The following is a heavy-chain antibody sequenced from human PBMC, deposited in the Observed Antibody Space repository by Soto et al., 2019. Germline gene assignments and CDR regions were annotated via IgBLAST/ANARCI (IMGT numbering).Heavy chain of an antibody. V-gene: IGHV3-30-3*01. CDR2: ISYDGSNK. CDR3: ATYYDILTGYPRSYFDY. CDR1: GFTFSSYA. Sequence: GGSLRLSCAASGFTFSSYAMHWVRQAPGKGLEWVAVISYDGSNKYYADSVKGRFTISRDNSKNTLYLQMNSLRAEDTAVYYCATYYDILTGYPRSYFDYWGQGTLVTVSS. D-gene: IGHD3-9*01. J-gene: IGHJ4*02.